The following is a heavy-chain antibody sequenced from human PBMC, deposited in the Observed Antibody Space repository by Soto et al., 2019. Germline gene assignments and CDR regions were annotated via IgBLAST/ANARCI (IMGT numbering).Heavy chain of an antibody. CDR3: ASPLPHQQLSTDY. CDR2: ISYDGSNK. Sequence: GGSLRLSCAASGFTFSSYAMHWVRQAPGKGLEWVAVISYDGSNKYYADSVKGRFTISRDNSKNTLYLQMNSLRAEDTAVYYCASPLPHQQLSTDYWGQGTLVTVSS. D-gene: IGHD2-2*01. CDR1: GFTFSSYA. J-gene: IGHJ4*02. V-gene: IGHV3-30-3*01.